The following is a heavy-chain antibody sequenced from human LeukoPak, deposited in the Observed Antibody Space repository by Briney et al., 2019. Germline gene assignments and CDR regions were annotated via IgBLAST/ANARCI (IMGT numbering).Heavy chain of an antibody. V-gene: IGHV3-15*01. J-gene: IGHJ4*02. Sequence: GGSLRLSCAASGFTFSNAWMSWVRQAPGKGLEWVGRIKSKTDGGTTDYAAPVKGRFTISRDDSKNTLYLQMNSLKTEDTAVYYCTTFEVGATGAFDYWGQGTLVTVSS. CDR3: TTFEVGATGAFDY. D-gene: IGHD1-26*01. CDR2: IKSKTDGGTT. CDR1: GFTFSNAW.